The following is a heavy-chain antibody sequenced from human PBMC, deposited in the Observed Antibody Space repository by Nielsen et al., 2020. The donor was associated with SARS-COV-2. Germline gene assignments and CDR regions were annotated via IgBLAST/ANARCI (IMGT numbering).Heavy chain of an antibody. CDR1: GFTFSSYD. CDR3: AKDGRYRPIDY. Sequence: GESLKISSAASGFTFSSYDMSWVRQAPGKGLEWVSAISSSGGSTYYADSVKGRFTVSRDNSKSTFYLHMNSLRAEDTAVYYCAKDGRYRPIDYWGQGTLVTVSS. CDR2: ISSSGGST. D-gene: IGHD1-1*01. V-gene: IGHV3-23*01. J-gene: IGHJ4*02.